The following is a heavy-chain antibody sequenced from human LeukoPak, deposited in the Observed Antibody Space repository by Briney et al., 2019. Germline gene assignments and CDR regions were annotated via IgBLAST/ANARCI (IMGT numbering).Heavy chain of an antibody. D-gene: IGHD3-3*01. J-gene: IGHJ4*02. Sequence: PSETLSLTCTVSGGSISSNNYFWGWIRQPPGKGLEWIGSIYDSGSTYYNPSLKSRVTISVDTSKNQFSLKLNSVTAADTAMYYCQSRFLEWLLDYWGQGTLVTFSS. CDR2: IYDSGST. CDR1: GGSISSNNYF. V-gene: IGHV4-39*01. CDR3: QSRFLEWLLDY.